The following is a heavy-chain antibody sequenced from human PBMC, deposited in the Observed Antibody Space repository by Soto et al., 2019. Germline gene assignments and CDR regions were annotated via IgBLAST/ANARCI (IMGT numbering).Heavy chain of an antibody. CDR1: GYSISSSNW. CDR3: ARREIQGPIDC. V-gene: IGHV4-28*01. J-gene: IGHJ4*02. CDR2: IYYSGTT. D-gene: IGHD1-26*01. Sequence: QVQLQESGPGLVKPSDTLSLTCAVSGYSISSSNWWGWIRQPPGKGLEWIGYIYYSGTTYYNPSLKTRVTRSVDTSKNQFSLKLTSVTAVDTAVYCWARREIQGPIDCWGQGTLVTVSS.